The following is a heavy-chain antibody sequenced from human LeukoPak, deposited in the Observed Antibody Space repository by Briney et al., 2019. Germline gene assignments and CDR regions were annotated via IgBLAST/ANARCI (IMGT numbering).Heavy chain of an antibody. Sequence: TGGSLRLSCAASGFTFSSYAMHWVRQAPGKGLEYVSAISNDAVITYYADSVKGRFTISRDNSKNTLYLQMGSLRAEDMAVYYCTRGRDVELATIFDYWGQGTLVTVSS. CDR3: TRGRDVELATIFDY. D-gene: IGHD5-12*01. V-gene: IGHV3-64*02. CDR2: ISNDAVIT. J-gene: IGHJ4*02. CDR1: GFTFSSYA.